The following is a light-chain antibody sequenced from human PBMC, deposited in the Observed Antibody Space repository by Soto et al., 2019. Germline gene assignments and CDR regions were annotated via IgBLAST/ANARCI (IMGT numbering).Light chain of an antibody. CDR2: EVS. Sequence: QSALTQPPSASGSPGQSVTISCTGTSSDVGGYDYVSCYQQHPGKAPKLMFYEVSKRPSGVPDRFSGSKSGNTASLTVSGLQAEDEADYYCSSYAGSNNLVFGGGTKVTVL. V-gene: IGLV2-8*01. CDR3: SSYAGSNNLV. CDR1: SSDVGGYDY. J-gene: IGLJ2*01.